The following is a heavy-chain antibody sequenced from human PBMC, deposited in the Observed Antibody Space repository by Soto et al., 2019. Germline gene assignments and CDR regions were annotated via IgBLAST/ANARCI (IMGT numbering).Heavy chain of an antibody. CDR2: INPSGGST. J-gene: IGHJ3*02. D-gene: IGHD1-7*01. Sequence: RASVKVSCKASGYTFTSYYMHWVRQAPGQGLEWMGIINPSGGSTSYAQKFQGRVTMTRDTSTSTVYMELSSLRSEDTAVYYCAKPFGNYDHAFDIWGQGTMVTVSS. CDR3: AKPFGNYDHAFDI. CDR1: GYTFTSYY. V-gene: IGHV1-46*01.